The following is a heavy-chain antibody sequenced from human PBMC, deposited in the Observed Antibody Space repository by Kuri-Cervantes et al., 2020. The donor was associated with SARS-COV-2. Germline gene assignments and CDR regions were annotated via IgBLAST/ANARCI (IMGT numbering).Heavy chain of an antibody. V-gene: IGHV1-18*04. J-gene: IGHJ4*02. CDR1: GYTFTGYY. D-gene: IGHD4-17*01. CDR2: ISAYNGNT. Sequence: ASVKVSCKASGYTFTGYYIHWVRQAPGQGLEWMGWISAYNGNTNYAQKLQGRVTMTTDTSTSTAYMELRSLRSDDTAVYYCARVPSPPRHTYGDSYFDYWGQGTLVTVSS. CDR3: ARVPSPPRHTYGDSYFDY.